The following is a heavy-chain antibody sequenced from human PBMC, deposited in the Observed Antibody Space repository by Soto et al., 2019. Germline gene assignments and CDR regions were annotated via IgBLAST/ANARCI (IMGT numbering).Heavy chain of an antibody. CDR1: GYTFTGYY. V-gene: IGHV1-2*02. CDR2: INPNSGGT. Sequence: ASVKVSCKASGYTFTGYYMHWVRQAPGQGLEWMGWINPNSGGTNYAQKFQGRVTMTRDTSISTAYMELSRLRSDDTAVYYCARNLATYYDFWSGYYDAFDIWGQGTMVTVSS. D-gene: IGHD3-3*01. CDR3: ARNLATYYDFWSGYYDAFDI. J-gene: IGHJ3*02.